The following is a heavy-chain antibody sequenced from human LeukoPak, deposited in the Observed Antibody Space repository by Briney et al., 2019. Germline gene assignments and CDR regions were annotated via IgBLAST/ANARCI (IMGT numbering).Heavy chain of an antibody. CDR3: ARGNYGSGSLIDY. D-gene: IGHD3-10*01. Sequence: GGSLRLSCAASGFTFSSYAMSWVRQAPGKGLEWVSAISGSGGNTYYADSVKGRFTISRDNSKNTLYLQMNSLRAEDTAVYYCARGNYGSGSLIDYWGQGTLVTVSS. J-gene: IGHJ4*02. CDR2: ISGSGGNT. CDR1: GFTFSSYA. V-gene: IGHV3-23*01.